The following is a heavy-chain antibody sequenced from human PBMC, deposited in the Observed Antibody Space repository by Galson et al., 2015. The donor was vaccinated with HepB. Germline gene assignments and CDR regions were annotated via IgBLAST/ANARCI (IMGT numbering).Heavy chain of an antibody. CDR3: ARHPPLYSSSWFQYFQH. Sequence: QSGAEVKKPGESLRISCKGSGYSFTSYWISWVRQMPGKGLEWMGRIDPSDSYTNYSPSFQGHVTISADKSISTAYLQWSSLKASDTAMYYCARHPPLYSSSWFQYFQHWGQGTLVTVSP. V-gene: IGHV5-10-1*01. D-gene: IGHD6-6*01. CDR2: IDPSDSYT. J-gene: IGHJ1*01. CDR1: GYSFTSYW.